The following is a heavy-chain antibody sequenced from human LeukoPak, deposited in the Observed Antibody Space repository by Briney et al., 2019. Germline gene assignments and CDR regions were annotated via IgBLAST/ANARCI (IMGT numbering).Heavy chain of an antibody. CDR2: INPGDSDT. J-gene: IGHJ4*02. Sequence: KPGESLKISCRGSGYSFTTYWIGWVRQMPGKGLEWMGIINPGDSDTRYSPSLQGQVTISADKSISTAYLQWSSVKASDTAMYYCASKTGYRDGWYYFDYWGQGTLVTVSS. CDR3: ASKTGYRDGWYYFDY. CDR1: GYSFTTYW. D-gene: IGHD5-18*01. V-gene: IGHV5-51*01.